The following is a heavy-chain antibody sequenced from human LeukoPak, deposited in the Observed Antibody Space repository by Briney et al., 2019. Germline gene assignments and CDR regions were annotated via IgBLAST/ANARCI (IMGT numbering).Heavy chain of an antibody. D-gene: IGHD3-10*01. CDR1: GDTFSSYT. CDR3: ARDGNYYESGILFELDYYFNY. J-gene: IGHJ4*02. CDR2: IIPIFGTA. V-gene: IGHV1-69*05. Sequence: SVKVSCKASGDTFSSYTISWVREAPGQGLECMGGIIPIFGTANYAQKFQGRVTITTDESTSTAYMELSSLRSEDTAVYYCARDGNYYESGILFELDYYFNYWGQGTLVTVSS.